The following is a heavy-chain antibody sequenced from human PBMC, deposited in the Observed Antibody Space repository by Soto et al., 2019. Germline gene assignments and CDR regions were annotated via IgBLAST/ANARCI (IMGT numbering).Heavy chain of an antibody. CDR3: AKDGVATTLPAD. Sequence: ESGGGVVQPGRSLRLSCAASGFTFSSYGMHWVRQAPGKGLEWVAVISYDGSNKYYADSVKGRFTISRDNSKNTLYLQMNSLRAEDTAVYYCAKDGVATTLPADWGQGTLVTVSS. D-gene: IGHD5-12*01. CDR2: ISYDGSNK. V-gene: IGHV3-30*18. CDR1: GFTFSSYG. J-gene: IGHJ4*02.